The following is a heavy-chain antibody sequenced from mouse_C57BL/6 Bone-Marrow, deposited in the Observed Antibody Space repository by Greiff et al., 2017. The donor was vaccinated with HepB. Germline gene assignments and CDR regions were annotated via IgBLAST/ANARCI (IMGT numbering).Heavy chain of an antibody. V-gene: IGHV5-4*03. D-gene: IGHD2-3*01. CDR2: ISDGGSYT. J-gene: IGHJ2*01. CDR3: ARGGLLLHFDY. Sequence: EVKLVESGGGLVKPGGSLKLSCAASGFTFSSYAMSWVRQTPEKRLEWVATISDGGSYTYYPDNVKGRFTISRDNAKNNLYLQMSHLKSEDTAMYYCARGGLLLHFDYWGQGTTLTVSS. CDR1: GFTFSSYA.